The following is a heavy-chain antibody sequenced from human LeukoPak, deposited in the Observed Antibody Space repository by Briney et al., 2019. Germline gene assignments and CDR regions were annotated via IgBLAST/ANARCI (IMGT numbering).Heavy chain of an antibody. V-gene: IGHV3-15*05. CDR1: GFTFSDAW. CDR3: ASIIRGGTQWLVIDY. J-gene: IGHJ4*02. Sequence: GGSLRLSCAASGFTFSDAWMNWVRQAPGKGLEWVGRIKSKRDGGTADYAAPVKGRFTISRDNAKNTLYLQMNSLRAEDTAVYYCASIIRGGTQWLVIDYWGQGTLVTVSS. CDR2: IKSKRDGGTA. D-gene: IGHD6-19*01.